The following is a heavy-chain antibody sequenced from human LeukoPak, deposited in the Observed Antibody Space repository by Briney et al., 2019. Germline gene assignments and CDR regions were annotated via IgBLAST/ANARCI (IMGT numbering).Heavy chain of an antibody. CDR3: ARAGLVGATYYFDY. V-gene: IGHV4-59*12. Sequence: PSETLSLTCTLSGDSINSYHWSWLRQPPGSKLEWIGYFYYSGVTNYNPSLKSRVTMSLDTSKKQFSLKLSSVTAADTAVYYCARAGLVGATYYFDYWGQGTLVTVSS. CDR1: GDSINSYH. J-gene: IGHJ4*02. D-gene: IGHD1-26*01. CDR2: FYYSGVT.